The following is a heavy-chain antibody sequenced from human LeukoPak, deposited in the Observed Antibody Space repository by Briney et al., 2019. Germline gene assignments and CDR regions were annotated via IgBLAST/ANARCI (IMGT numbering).Heavy chain of an antibody. CDR2: IIPIFGTA. CDR1: GGTFSGYA. Sequence: SVKVSCKASGGTFSGYAISWVRQAPRQGLEWMGGIIPIFGTANYAQKFQGRVTITADESTSTAYMELSSLRSEDTAVYYCASLYDSSGYYYGDYWGQGTLVTVSS. V-gene: IGHV1-69*01. J-gene: IGHJ4*02. D-gene: IGHD3-22*01. CDR3: ASLYDSSGYYYGDY.